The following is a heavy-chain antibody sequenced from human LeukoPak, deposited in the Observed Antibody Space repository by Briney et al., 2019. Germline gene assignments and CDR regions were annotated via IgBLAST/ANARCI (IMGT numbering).Heavy chain of an antibody. CDR2: IYNSGIT. CDR3: ARLRDGDSFDY. CDR1: GGSISSHY. D-gene: IGHD5-24*01. V-gene: IGHV4-59*08. Sequence: PSETLSLTCTVSGGSISSHYWSWVRQPPGKGLERIGCIYNSGITNYNPSLKSRVTVSVDTSKNQFSLKLTSVTAADTAVYYCARLRDGDSFDYWGQGTLVTVSP. J-gene: IGHJ4*02.